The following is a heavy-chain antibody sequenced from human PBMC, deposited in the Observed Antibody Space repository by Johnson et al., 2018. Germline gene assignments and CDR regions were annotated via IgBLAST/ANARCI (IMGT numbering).Heavy chain of an antibody. J-gene: IGHJ6*03. CDR3: AKPLNMDV. CDR1: GFAFNTYG. Sequence: VQLVQSGGDLVQQGGSLRLSCAASGFAFNTYGMSWVRRAPGKGLAWVSGISHSGSNTNYADSVKGRFSISRDNSKNMLYLQMNSLRVEETAIYYCAKPLNMDVWGKGTTVTVSS. CDR2: ISHSGSNT. V-gene: IGHV3-23*04.